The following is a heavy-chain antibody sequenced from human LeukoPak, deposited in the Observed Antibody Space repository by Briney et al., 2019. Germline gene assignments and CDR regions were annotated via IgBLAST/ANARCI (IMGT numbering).Heavy chain of an antibody. CDR2: IRSKAYGGTK. J-gene: IGHJ4*02. D-gene: IGHD1-26*01. CDR1: GFTFGDYA. CDR3: AKWLSYKPKKVGATFCLDY. V-gene: IGHV3-49*03. Sequence: GGSLRLSCTASGFTFGDYAMSWFRQAPGKGLEWVGFIRSKAYGGTKEYAASVKGRFTISRDDSKSIAHLQMNSLKTEDTAMYYCAKWLSYKPKKVGATFCLDYWGQGTLVTVSS.